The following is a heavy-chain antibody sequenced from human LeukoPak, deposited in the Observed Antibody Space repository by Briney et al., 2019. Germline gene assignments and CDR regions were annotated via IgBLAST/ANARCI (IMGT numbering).Heavy chain of an antibody. Sequence: GGSLRLSCAASGFTFSSYAMSWVRQAPGKGLEWVAVISYDGSNKYYADSVKGRFTISRDNSKNTLYLQMNSLRAEDTAVYYCAKDLRLVRVLDYWGQGTLVTVSS. CDR1: GFTFSSYA. D-gene: IGHD6-19*01. V-gene: IGHV3-30*18. CDR2: ISYDGSNK. J-gene: IGHJ4*02. CDR3: AKDLRLVRVLDY.